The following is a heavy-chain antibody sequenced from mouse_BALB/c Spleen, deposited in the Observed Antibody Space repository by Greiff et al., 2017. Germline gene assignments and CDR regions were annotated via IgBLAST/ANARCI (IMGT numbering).Heavy chain of an antibody. J-gene: IGHJ4*01. V-gene: IGHV5-6-3*01. CDR3: ARDDGYPNYYAMDY. Sequence: EVKLMESGGGLVQPGGSLKLSCAASGFTFSSYGMSWVRQTPDKRLELVATINSNGGSTYYPDSVKGRFTISRDNAKNTLYLQMSSLKSEDTAMYYCARDDGYPNYYAMDYWGQGTSVTVSS. CDR1: GFTFSSYG. CDR2: INSNGGST. D-gene: IGHD2-3*01.